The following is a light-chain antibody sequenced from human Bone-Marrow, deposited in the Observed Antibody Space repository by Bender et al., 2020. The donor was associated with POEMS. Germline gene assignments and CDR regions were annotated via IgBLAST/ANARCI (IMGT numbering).Light chain of an antibody. Sequence: QSVLTQPPSASGTPGQRVTISCSGSNSNIGTNAVNWYQQFPGTAPKLLIYGDNQRPSGVPDRYHAFKSGTSVSRAISGVQSEDEAAYYSQSHDGSQRVFGGGTKLAFL. J-gene: IGLJ3*02. CDR3: QSHDGSQRV. CDR1: NSNIGTNA. CDR2: GDN. V-gene: IGLV1-44*01.